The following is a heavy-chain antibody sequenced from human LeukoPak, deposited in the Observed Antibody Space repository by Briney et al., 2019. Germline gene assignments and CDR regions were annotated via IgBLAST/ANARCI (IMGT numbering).Heavy chain of an antibody. CDR3: AMMGPIGGSHEDSYSYYYYMDV. D-gene: IGHD2-15*01. CDR1: GYTFTSYY. CDR2: INPSGGST. J-gene: IGHJ6*03. V-gene: IGHV1-46*01. Sequence: ASVKVSCKASGYTFTSYYMHWVRQAPGQGLEWMGIINPSGGSTSYAQEFQGRVTMTRDTSTSTVYMELSSLRSEDTAVYYCAMMGPIGGSHEDSYSYYYYMDVWGKGTTVTVSS.